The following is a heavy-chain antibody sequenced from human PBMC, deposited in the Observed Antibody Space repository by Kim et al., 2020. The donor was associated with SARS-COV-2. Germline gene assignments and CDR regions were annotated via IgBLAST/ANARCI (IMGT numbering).Heavy chain of an antibody. CDR1: GFTFSGSD. CDR2: INTGAVAT. Sequence: GGSLRLSCAASGFTFSGSDMSWVRQAPGKGLEWVSFINTGAVATYYADSVTGRFTISRDVSKNMLFLQMKSLIAEVTALFYCVRGPFSNWGQGAQVTV. V-gene: IGHV3-23*01. CDR3: VRGPFSN. J-gene: IGHJ4*02. D-gene: IGHD6-13*01.